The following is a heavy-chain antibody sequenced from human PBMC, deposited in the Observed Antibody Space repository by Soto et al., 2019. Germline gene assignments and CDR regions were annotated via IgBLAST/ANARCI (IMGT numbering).Heavy chain of an antibody. V-gene: IGHV4-4*07. CDR3: AREGDSSGSRAPRFDP. Sequence: QVQLQESGPGLVKPSETLSLTCTVSGGSISSYYWSWIRQPAGRGLEGIGRINTSGTTNYNPSLKSRVTMSVDTSKNQFSLKLSSVTAADTAVYYCAREGDSSGSRAPRFDPWGQGTLVTVSS. J-gene: IGHJ5*02. D-gene: IGHD3-22*01. CDR2: INTSGTT. CDR1: GGSISSYY.